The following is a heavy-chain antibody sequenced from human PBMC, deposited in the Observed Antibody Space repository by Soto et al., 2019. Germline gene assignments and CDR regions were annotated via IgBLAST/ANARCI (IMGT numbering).Heavy chain of an antibody. CDR2: NYYGGST. V-gene: IGHV4-30-4*01. D-gene: IGHD2-8*01. CDR1: GGSIRIGDYY. J-gene: IGHJ4*02. CDR3: ARLMGTSFDL. Sequence: PSETLSLTCTVSGGSIRIGDYYWSCLRQPPGKGLEWIGYNYYGGSTYYNPSLMSRVTMSVDPSKNQFSLKLTSVTAADTAVYFCARLMGTSFDLWGQGTLVTVSS.